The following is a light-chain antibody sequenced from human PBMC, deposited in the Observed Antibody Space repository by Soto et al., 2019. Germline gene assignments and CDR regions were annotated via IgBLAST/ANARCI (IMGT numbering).Light chain of an antibody. J-gene: IGLJ2*01. V-gene: IGLV2-23*01. CDR3: CSYAGSSTSYVV. CDR1: SSDVGSYNL. CDR2: EGS. Sequence: QSVLTQPASVSGSPGQSITISCTGTSSDVGSYNLVSWYQQHPGKAPKLMIYEGSKRPSGVSNRFSGSKSSNTASLTISGLQAEDEADYYCCSYAGSSTSYVVFGGGTKLTVL.